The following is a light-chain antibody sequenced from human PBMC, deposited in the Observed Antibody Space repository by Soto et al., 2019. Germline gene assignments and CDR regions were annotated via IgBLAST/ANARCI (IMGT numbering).Light chain of an antibody. Sequence: QSVLTQPASVYGSPGQSITISCTGTSSDVGGYNYVSWYQQHPGKAPKLMISDVSNRPSGVSNRFSASKSGNTASLTISGLQAEDEADYYCSSYTSSTPPLYVFGTGTKLTVL. J-gene: IGLJ1*01. CDR1: SSDVGGYNY. V-gene: IGLV2-14*01. CDR2: DVS. CDR3: SSYTSSTPPLYV.